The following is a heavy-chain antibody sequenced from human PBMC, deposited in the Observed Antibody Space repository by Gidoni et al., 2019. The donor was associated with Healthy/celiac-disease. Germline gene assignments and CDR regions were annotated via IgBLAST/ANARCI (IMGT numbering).Heavy chain of an antibody. Sequence: QVQLQQWGAGLLKPSETLSLTCAVYGGSFSGYYWSWIRQPPGKGLEWIGEINHSGSTNYNPSLKSRVTISVDTSKNQFSLKLSSVTAADTAVYYCARGVLGYCSGGSCPPLRYWGQGTLVTVSS. CDR3: ARGVLGYCSGGSCPPLRY. CDR2: INHSGST. CDR1: GGSFSGYY. V-gene: IGHV4-34*01. J-gene: IGHJ4*02. D-gene: IGHD2-15*01.